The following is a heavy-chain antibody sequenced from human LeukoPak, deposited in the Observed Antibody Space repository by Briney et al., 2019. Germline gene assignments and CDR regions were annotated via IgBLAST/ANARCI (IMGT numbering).Heavy chain of an antibody. D-gene: IGHD5-18*01. CDR2: INPNSGGT. J-gene: IGHJ4*02. V-gene: IGHV1-2*02. CDR1: GYTFTGYY. CDR3: ARVGVDTATVDY. Sequence: ASVKVSCKASGYTFTGYYMHWVRQAPGQGLEWMEWINPNSGGTNYAQKFQGRVTMTRDTSISTAYMELSRLRSDDTAVYYCARVGVDTATVDYWGQGTLVTVSS.